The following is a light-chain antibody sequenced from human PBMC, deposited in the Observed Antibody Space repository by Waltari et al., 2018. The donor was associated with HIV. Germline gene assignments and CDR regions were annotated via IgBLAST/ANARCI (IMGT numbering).Light chain of an antibody. J-gene: IGKJ1*01. CDR2: DAS. V-gene: IGKV3-11*01. Sequence: ILLPPSPATSSLSRGERATPSCSASQSVGSYLGWYQQKPGQAPRLLIYDASNRATVIPARFSGSGSGTDFTLTISSLEPEDFAVYYCQQRSDWPPTFGQGTKVEIK. CDR1: QSVGSY. CDR3: QQRSDWPPT.